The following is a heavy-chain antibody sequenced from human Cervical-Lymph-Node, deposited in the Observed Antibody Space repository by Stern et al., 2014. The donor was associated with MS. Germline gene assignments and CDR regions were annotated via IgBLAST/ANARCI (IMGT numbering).Heavy chain of an antibody. CDR2: IKGDGTDT. V-gene: IGHV3-74*02. D-gene: IGHD2-21*01. CDR1: GFSLSSYW. J-gene: IGHJ4*02. Sequence: EVQLVESGGGLVQPGGSLRLSCTAYGFSLSSYWMFWVRQAQGKGLVWFSRIKGDGTDTSYADSVKGRFTVSRDNARNTLHLQMNSLRAEDTAMYYCVRPYGGDNYWGQGTLVTVSS. CDR3: VRPYGGDNY.